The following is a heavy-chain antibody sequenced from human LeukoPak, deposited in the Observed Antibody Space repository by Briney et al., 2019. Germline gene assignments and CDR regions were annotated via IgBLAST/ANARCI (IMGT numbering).Heavy chain of an antibody. J-gene: IGHJ6*03. Sequence: GGSLRLSCAASGFTFSSYWMSWVRQAPGKGLEWVANIKQDGSEKYYVDSVKGRFTISRDNAKNSLYLQMNSLRAEDTAVYYCARGSQLSSWYVRGYYYYMDVWGKGTTVTVSS. CDR1: GFTFSSYW. D-gene: IGHD6-13*01. CDR2: IKQDGSEK. V-gene: IGHV3-7*01. CDR3: ARGSQLSSWYVRGYYYYMDV.